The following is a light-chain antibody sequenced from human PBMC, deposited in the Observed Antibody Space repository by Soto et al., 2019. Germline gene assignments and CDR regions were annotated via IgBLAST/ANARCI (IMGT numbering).Light chain of an antibody. CDR3: SSYARRNNPDL. CDR2: EVT. Sequence: QSVLAQPPSASGSPGQSVTISCTGSSTDIGGYNFVSWYQQHPGKAPKLIIYEVTKRPSGVPDRFSGSKFGNTASLTVSGLQPENEAEYYCSSYARRNNPDLFRSVNKVTVL. V-gene: IGLV2-8*01. CDR1: STDIGGYNF. J-gene: IGLJ1*01.